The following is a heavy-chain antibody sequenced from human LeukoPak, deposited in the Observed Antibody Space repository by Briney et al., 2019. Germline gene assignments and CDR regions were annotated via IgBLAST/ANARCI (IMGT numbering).Heavy chain of an antibody. CDR1: GYTFSSYS. D-gene: IGHD6-19*01. CDR2: ISVRSNYI. CDR3: ARNWGSSGWYTY. J-gene: IGHJ4*02. V-gene: IGHV3-21*01. Sequence: GGSLRLSCLASGYTFSSYSINWVRQAPGKGLEWVSSISVRSNYIYYADSVRGRFRISRDDARDSLYLQMNSLRAEDTAVYYCARNWGSSGWYTYWGQGTLVTVSS.